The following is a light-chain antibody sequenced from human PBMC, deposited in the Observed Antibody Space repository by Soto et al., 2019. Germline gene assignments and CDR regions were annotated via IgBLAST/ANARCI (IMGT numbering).Light chain of an antibody. V-gene: IGKV3D-15*01. CDR2: GAS. J-gene: IGKJ1*01. CDR1: QSISIG. CDR3: QQYNSYS. Sequence: EIVMTQSPATPSVSPGETAILSCRASQSISIGLAWYRQKPGQPPRLLIYGASTRATGTPARFSGSGSGTEFTLTISSLQSEDFATYYCQQYNSYSFGQGTKVDIK.